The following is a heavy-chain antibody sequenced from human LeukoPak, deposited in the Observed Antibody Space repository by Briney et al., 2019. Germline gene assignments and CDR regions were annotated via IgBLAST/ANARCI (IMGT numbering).Heavy chain of an antibody. CDR2: IYYSGST. CDR3: ARRDGYNLYDWFDA. D-gene: IGHD5-24*01. J-gene: IGHJ5*02. CDR1: GGSISSSCYY. Sequence: SETLSLTCTVSGGSISSSCYYWGWIRPPPGKGLEWIGSIYYSGSTYSDPSLQSRVTICVDTSNNLFSLKLSSVTAADTAVYYCARRDGYNLYDWFDAGREGTLVTV. V-gene: IGHV4-39*01.